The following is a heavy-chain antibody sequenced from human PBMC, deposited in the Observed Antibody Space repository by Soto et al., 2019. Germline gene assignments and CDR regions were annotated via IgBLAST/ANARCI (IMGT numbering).Heavy chain of an antibody. J-gene: IGHJ6*02. CDR1: GGTFSSYA. D-gene: IGHD6-19*01. Sequence: SVNVSCKASGGTFSSYAISWVRQAPGQGLEWMGGIIPIFGTANYAQKFQGRVTITADESTSTAYMELSSLRSEDTAVYYCARAVGIAVAGLYYYGMDVWGQGTTVTVSS. V-gene: IGHV1-69*13. CDR3: ARAVGIAVAGLYYYGMDV. CDR2: IIPIFGTA.